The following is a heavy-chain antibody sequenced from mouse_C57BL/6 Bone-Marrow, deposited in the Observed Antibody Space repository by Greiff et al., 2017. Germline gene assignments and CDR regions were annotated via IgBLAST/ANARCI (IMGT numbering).Heavy chain of an antibody. CDR3: ARRHYDYDEFAY. J-gene: IGHJ3*01. V-gene: IGHV5-12*01. CDR2: ISNGGGST. Sequence: EVQGVESGGGLVQPGGSLKLSCAASGFTFSDYYMYWVRQTPEKRLEWVAYISNGGGSTYYPDTVKGRFTISRDNAKNTLYLQMSRLKSEDTAMYYCARRHYDYDEFAYWGQGTLVTVSA. D-gene: IGHD2-4*01. CDR1: GFTFSDYY.